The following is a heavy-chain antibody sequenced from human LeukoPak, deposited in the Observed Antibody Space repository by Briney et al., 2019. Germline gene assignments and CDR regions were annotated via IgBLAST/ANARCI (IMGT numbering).Heavy chain of an antibody. CDR2: TYSGGST. Sequence: GGSLRLSCAASGFTVSSNYMSWVRQAPGKGLEWVSVTYSGGSTYYADSVKGRFTISRDNSKNTLYLQMNSLRAEDTAVYYCARVPYYYDSSGYIDYWGQGTLVTVSS. V-gene: IGHV3-66*02. J-gene: IGHJ4*02. D-gene: IGHD3-22*01. CDR1: GFTVSSNY. CDR3: ARVPYYYDSSGYIDY.